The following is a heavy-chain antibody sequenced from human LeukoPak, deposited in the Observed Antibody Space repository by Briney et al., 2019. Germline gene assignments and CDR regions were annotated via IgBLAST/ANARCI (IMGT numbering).Heavy chain of an antibody. CDR3: ARGDRTETRLRYFDWLVDV. CDR1: GYTFTGYY. CDR2: INPNSGGT. J-gene: IGHJ6*02. V-gene: IGHV1-2*02. Sequence: GASVKVSYKASGYTFTGYYMHWVRQAPGQGLEWMGWINPNSGGTNYAQKFQGRVTMTRDTSISTAYMELSRLRSDDMALYYCARGDRTETRLRYFDWLVDVWGQGTTVTVSS. D-gene: IGHD3-9*01.